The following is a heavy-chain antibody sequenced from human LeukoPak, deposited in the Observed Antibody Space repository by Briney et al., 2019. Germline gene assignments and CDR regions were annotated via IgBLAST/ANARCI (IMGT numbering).Heavy chain of an antibody. D-gene: IGHD6-6*01. V-gene: IGHV4-59*01. J-gene: IGHJ1*01. CDR3: ARGGAARLHFQN. CDR2: IYHSGST. Sequence: SETLSLTCTVSGGSISTYYWNWIRQPPGKGLEWIGYIYHSGSTDYNPSLQSRVTISVDTSKNQFSLNLNSVTAADTAVYYCARGGAARLHFQNWGQGTLVTVSS. CDR1: GGSISTYY.